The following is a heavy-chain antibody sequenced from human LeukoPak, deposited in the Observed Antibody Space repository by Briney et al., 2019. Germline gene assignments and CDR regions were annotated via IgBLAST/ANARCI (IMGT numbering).Heavy chain of an antibody. D-gene: IGHD3-16*01. CDR2: IYYSGST. V-gene: IGHV4-59*01. CDR3: ARGRLRLGMDV. CDR1: GGSFSGYY. Sequence: PSETLSLTCAVYGGSFSGYYWSWIRQPPGKGLEWIGYIYYSGSTNYNPSLKSRVTISVDTSKNQFSLKLSSVTAADTAVYCCARGRLRLGMDVWGQGTTVTVSS. J-gene: IGHJ6*02.